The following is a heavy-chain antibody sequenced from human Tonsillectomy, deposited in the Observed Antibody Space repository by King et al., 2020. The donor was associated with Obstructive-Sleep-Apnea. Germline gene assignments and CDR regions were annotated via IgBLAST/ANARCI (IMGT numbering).Heavy chain of an antibody. Sequence: VQLVESGGGVVQPGRSLRLSCAASGFTFSSYAMHWVRQAPGKGLEWVAVISYDGSNKYYADSVKGRFTISRDNSKNTLYLQMNSLRAEDTAVYYCARPIYDSDAFDIWGQGTMVTVSS. CDR3: ARPIYDSDAFDI. CDR1: GFTFSSYA. V-gene: IGHV3-30*04. J-gene: IGHJ3*02. D-gene: IGHD3-3*01. CDR2: ISYDGSNK.